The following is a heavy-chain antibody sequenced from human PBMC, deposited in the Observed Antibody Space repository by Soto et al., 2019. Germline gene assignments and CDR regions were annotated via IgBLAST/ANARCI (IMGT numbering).Heavy chain of an antibody. J-gene: IGHJ6*01. Sequence: SETLSLTCTVSGDSVTSVSDYWSWIRQPPGKGLEWIGYIYYIGSADYNPALGSRVTISIDTSKNQFYLKLTSLTAADTAVYYCARGVRFGYYYYHMDLSGQETKVTVS. CDR2: IYYIGSA. CDR3: ARGVRFGYYYYHMDL. D-gene: IGHD2-15*01. CDR1: GDSVTSVSDY. V-gene: IGHV4-61*01.